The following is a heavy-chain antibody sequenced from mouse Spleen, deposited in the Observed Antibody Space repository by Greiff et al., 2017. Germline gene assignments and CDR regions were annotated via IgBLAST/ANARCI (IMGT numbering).Heavy chain of an antibody. CDR1: GFSLTSYG. CDR3: AKGGYNAMDY. D-gene: IGHD1-1*02. Sequence: VQLQQSGPGLVQPSQSLSITCTVSGFSLTSYGVHWVRQSPGKGLEWLGVIWRGGSTDYNAAFMSRLSITNDNSKSQVFFKMNSLQADDTAIYYCAKGGYNAMDYWGQGTPVTVSS. CDR2: IWRGGST. V-gene: IGHV2-5*01. J-gene: IGHJ4*01.